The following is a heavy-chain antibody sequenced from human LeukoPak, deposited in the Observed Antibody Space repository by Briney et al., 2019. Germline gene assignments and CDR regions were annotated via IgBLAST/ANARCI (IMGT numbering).Heavy chain of an antibody. D-gene: IGHD3-9*01. CDR2: VLYSGST. V-gene: IGHV4-59*08. CDR1: GGSISPYY. CDR3: ARQASYFVDSNNYRERRPFDN. J-gene: IGHJ4*01. Sequence: SETLSLTCTVSGGSISPYYWSWIRQPPGKGLEWVGEVLYSGSTNYNPSLKSRVSISLDKSKNQFSLKLHSMGAADTAVYYCARQASYFVDSNNYRERRPFDNWGHGTLVTVSS.